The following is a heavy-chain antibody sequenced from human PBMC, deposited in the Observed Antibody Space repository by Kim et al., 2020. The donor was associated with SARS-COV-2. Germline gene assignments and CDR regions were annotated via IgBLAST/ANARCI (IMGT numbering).Heavy chain of an antibody. J-gene: IGHJ4*02. CDR1: GFSLTTHATG. D-gene: IGHD2-15*01. CDR2: IFGDGDT. V-gene: IGHV2-5*02. Sequence: SGPTLVNPTQTLTLTCTFSGFSLTTHATGVAWIRPPPGRALEWLALIFGDGDTRYSSSLRDRLTITKDSSQSQVVLTLANMDPVDTAVYYCASRGAVVDLEYWGQGTLVTVSA. CDR3: ASRGAVVDLEY.